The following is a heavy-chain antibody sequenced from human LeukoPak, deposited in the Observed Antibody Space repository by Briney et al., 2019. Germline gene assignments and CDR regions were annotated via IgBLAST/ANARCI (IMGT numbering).Heavy chain of an antibody. CDR1: GGSISSSSYY. CDR3: ARYCSGGSCYSLMAFDY. D-gene: IGHD2-15*01. CDR2: IYYSGST. J-gene: IGHJ4*02. Sequence: PSETLSLTCTVSGGSISSSSYYWSWIRQPPGKGLEWIGSIYYSGSTYYNPSLKSRVTITVDTSKNQFSLKLSSVTAADTAVYYCARYCSGGSCYSLMAFDYWGQGTLVTVSS. V-gene: IGHV4-39*01.